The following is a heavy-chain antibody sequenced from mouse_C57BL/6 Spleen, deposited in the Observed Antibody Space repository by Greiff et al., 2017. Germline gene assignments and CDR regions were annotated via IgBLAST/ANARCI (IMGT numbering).Heavy chain of an antibody. D-gene: IGHD4-1*01. CDR3: TRTGTNGYFDV. Sequence: EVQLQQSGTVLARPGASVKMSCKTSGYTFTSYWMHWVKQRPGQGLEWIGAIYPGNSDTSYNQKFKGKAKLTAVTSASTAYMELSSLTNEDSAVYYCTRTGTNGYFDVWGTGTTVTVSS. V-gene: IGHV1-5*01. CDR1: GYTFTSYW. J-gene: IGHJ1*03. CDR2: IYPGNSDT.